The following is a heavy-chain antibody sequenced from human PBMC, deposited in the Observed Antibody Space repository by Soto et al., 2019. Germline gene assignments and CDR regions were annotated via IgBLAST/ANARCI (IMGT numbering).Heavy chain of an antibody. J-gene: IGHJ3*01. CDR1: GGTFDSYS. CDR2: VAPIFDFS. V-gene: IGHV1-69*02. Sequence: QVQLVQSGAEVKKPGSSLRVSCRASGGTFDSYSISWVRQAPGQGLEWLGKVAPIFDFSRYAPKFQGRDSLAAHKSTSIASLNLSGLTSQYTAVYYCATGALGGLHQLVPDAFGFWGKGTKVTVSS. D-gene: IGHD3-16*01. CDR3: ATGALGGLHQLVPDAFGF.